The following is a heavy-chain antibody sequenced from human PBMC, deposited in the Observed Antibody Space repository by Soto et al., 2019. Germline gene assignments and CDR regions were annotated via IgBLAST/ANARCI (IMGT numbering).Heavy chain of an antibody. CDR3: ARGTFYCRGGSCFEMYYFDY. Sequence: QVQLQESGPGLVKPSETLSLTCTVSGGSVSSGSYYWSWIRQPPGKGLEWIGYIYASGSTNYNPSLNSRVTMSADTPKNQFSLKLGSVNAADTAVYYCARGTFYCRGGSCFEMYYFDYWGQGTLVTVSS. V-gene: IGHV4-61*01. CDR1: GGSVSSGSYY. D-gene: IGHD2-15*01. J-gene: IGHJ4*02. CDR2: IYASGST.